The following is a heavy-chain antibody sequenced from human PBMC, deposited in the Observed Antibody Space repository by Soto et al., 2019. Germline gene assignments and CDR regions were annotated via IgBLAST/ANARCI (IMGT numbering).Heavy chain of an antibody. CDR1: AGSISSTNW. CDR2: IYHSGTT. D-gene: IGHD3-10*01. Sequence: SETLSLTCAVSAGSISSTNWWTWVRQSPGKGLEWIGEIYHSGTTNYNPSLTSRVTLSVDKSNNQFSLKLSSVTAADTAVYYCARFTRISGSRRLGWFDPWGQGTLVTVSS. V-gene: IGHV4-4*02. CDR3: ARFTRISGSRRLGWFDP. J-gene: IGHJ5*02.